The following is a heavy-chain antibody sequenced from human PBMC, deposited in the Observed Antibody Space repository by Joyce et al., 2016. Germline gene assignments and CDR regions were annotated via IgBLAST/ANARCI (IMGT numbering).Heavy chain of an antibody. CDR1: GGSISDGGYY. CDR2: INYSGNT. V-gene: IGHV4-31*11. Sequence: QVQLQESGPGLVQPSQTLSLTCGVSGGSISDGGYYWSWFRQRPGQGLEWIGYINYSGNTYYNPSLKSRLTISIDMSKNQFSLRLTSVTAADTAVYYCARVPLSSAFDYWGQGILVTVSS. J-gene: IGHJ4*02. D-gene: IGHD1-26*01. CDR3: ARVPLSSAFDY.